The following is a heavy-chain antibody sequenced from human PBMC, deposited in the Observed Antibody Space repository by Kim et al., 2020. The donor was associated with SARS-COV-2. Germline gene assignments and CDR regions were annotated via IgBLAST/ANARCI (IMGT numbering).Heavy chain of an antibody. CDR3: ARPGGSTMVRGVNNWFDP. CDR1: GGSISSSSYY. D-gene: IGHD3-10*01. V-gene: IGHV4-39*01. J-gene: IGHJ5*02. CDR2: IYYSGST. Sequence: SETLSLTCTVSGGSISSSSYYWGWIRQPPGKGLEWIGSIYYSGSTYYNPSLKSRVTISVDTSKNQFSLKLSSVTAADTAVYYCARPGGSTMVRGVNNWFDPWGQGTLVTVSS.